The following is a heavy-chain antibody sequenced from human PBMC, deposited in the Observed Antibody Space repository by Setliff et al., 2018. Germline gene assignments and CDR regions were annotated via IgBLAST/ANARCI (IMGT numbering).Heavy chain of an antibody. Sequence: WWSWVRQPPGEGREWIGEINHSGNTNYNPSIKSRVTVSVDKPKNQFSLKLSSVTAADTAVYYCAREGGGNSGDFDYWGQGTLVTSPQ. CDR2: INHSGNT. D-gene: IGHD2-21*02. V-gene: IGHV4-4*02. J-gene: IGHJ4*02. CDR3: AREGGGNSGDFDY. CDR1: W.